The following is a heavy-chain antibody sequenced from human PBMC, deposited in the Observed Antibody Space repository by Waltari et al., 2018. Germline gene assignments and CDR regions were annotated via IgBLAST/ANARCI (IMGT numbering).Heavy chain of an antibody. CDR2: ISWNSGRL. D-gene: IGHD3-16*01. CDR1: GFTFGDYA. V-gene: IGHV3-9*01. Sequence: PLVESGGGLVQPGESLTLSCVASGFTFGDYAMHWVRQSPGKGLDCVSGISWNSGRLDYGDSVKGRFSISRDNDRNSQFLHMSGLRPDDTARYYCVKGGFATDPFDYWGQGTMV. CDR3: VKGGFATDPFDY. J-gene: IGHJ4*02.